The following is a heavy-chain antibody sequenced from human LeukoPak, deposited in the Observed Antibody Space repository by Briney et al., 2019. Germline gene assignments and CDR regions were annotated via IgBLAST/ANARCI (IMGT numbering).Heavy chain of an antibody. J-gene: IGHJ4*02. CDR3: AREYSGWYFYY. D-gene: IGHD6-19*01. Sequence: SETLSLTCTVYGGSFSGYYWTWIRQPPGKGLEWIGEINHSGSTNYNPSLKSRVTISVDTSKNQFSLQLSAVTAADTAVYYCAREYSGWYFYYWGQGTLVTVSS. V-gene: IGHV4-34*01. CDR1: GGSFSGYY. CDR2: INHSGST.